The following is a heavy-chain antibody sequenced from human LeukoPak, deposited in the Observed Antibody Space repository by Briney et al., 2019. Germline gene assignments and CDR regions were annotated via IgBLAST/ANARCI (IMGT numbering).Heavy chain of an antibody. V-gene: IGHV4-34*01. CDR1: GGSFSDFY. D-gene: IGHD3-3*01. CDR3: ARGGPYYDFWSGYRDAFDI. CDR2: ITHNGRT. Sequence: SETLSLTCAVYGGSFSDFYWSWIRQSPGRGLEWIGEITHNGRTNYNASLKSRVAISVDTSKNQFSLKLSSVTAADTAVYYCARGGPYYDFWSGYRDAFDIWGQGTMVTVSS. J-gene: IGHJ3*02.